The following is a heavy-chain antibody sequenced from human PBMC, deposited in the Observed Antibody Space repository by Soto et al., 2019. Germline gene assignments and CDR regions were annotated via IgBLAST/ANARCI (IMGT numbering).Heavy chain of an antibody. D-gene: IGHD3-9*01. V-gene: IGHV1-18*01. CDR3: ARDRNYFGPAGANWFDL. CDR1: GYSFARYG. J-gene: IGHJ5*02. CDR2: ISGFNGKT. Sequence: LQSAAELRSPGASVKVSCKTSGYSFARYGVSWVRQAPGQGLEWLGWISGFNGKTEYSQTPRDRVTLTTDTSTGTAYLELRRLTSDDTAIYYCARDRNYFGPAGANWFDLWGQGTLVTVSS.